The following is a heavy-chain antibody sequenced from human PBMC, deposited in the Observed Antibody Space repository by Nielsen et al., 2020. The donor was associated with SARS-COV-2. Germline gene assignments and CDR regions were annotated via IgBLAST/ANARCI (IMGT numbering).Heavy chain of an antibody. CDR3: ARGTDGSGSYSGYYYYMDV. CDR2: INHSGST. J-gene: IGHJ6*03. D-gene: IGHD3-10*01. CDR1: GGSFSGYY. V-gene: IGHV4-34*01. Sequence: SETLSLTCAVYGGSFSGYYWSWIRQPPGKGLEWIGEINHSGSTNYNPSLKSRVTISVDTSTNQFSLKLSPVTAADTAVYYCARGTDGSGSYSGYYYYMDVWGKGTTVTVSS.